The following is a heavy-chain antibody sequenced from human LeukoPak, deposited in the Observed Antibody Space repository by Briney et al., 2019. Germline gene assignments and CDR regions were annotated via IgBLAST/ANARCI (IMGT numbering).Heavy chain of an antibody. CDR1: GYSISSDYY. CDR3: ARSGFATGWTFDY. CDR2: MYHSGIT. V-gene: IGHV4-38-2*02. Sequence: TSETLSLTCTVSGYSISSDYYWGWIRPSPGKRLEWIGIMYHSGITHYNPSLKSRLTMSMDTSKNQFSLILSSVTAADTAVYYCARSGFATGWTFDYWGQGNLVTVSS. D-gene: IGHD6-19*01. J-gene: IGHJ4*02.